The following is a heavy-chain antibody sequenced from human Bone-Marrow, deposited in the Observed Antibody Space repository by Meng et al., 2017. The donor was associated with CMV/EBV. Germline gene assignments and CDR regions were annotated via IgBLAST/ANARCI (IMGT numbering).Heavy chain of an antibody. V-gene: IGHV1-18*01. Sequence: LVQFGGEVKKPGLSVTASCKASGDTFSSYGISWVRQAPGQGLEWMGWISAYNGNTNYAQKLQGRVTMTTDTSTSTAYMELRSLRSDDTAVYYCARDTVLDYWGQGTLVTVSS. J-gene: IGHJ4*02. CDR2: ISAYNGNT. D-gene: IGHD4-11*01. CDR3: ARDTVLDY. CDR1: GDTFSSYG.